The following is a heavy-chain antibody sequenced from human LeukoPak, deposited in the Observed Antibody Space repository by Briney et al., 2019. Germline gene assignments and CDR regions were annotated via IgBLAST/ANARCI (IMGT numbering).Heavy chain of an antibody. CDR3: ARAYYDILTGYHFDI. D-gene: IGHD3-9*01. Sequence: SRTLSLSSVVSRGXICRGSYSWSWIRQPPGKGLEWIGYIYHSGSNYYKPSLKSRVTISVDRSKNQFSLKLSSVTAADTAVYYCARAYYDILTGYHFDIWGQGTMVTVSS. J-gene: IGHJ3*02. V-gene: IGHV4-30-2*01. CDR2: IYHSGSN. CDR1: RGXICRGSYS.